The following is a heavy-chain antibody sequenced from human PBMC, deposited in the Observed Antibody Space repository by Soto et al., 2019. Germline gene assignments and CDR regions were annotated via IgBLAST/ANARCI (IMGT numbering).Heavy chain of an antibody. J-gene: IGHJ4*02. Sequence: GGSLRLSCAASGFTFDDYGMSWVRQAPGKGLEWVSGINWNGGSTGYADSVKGRFTISRDNAKNSLYLQMNSLRAEDTALYYCAREYYYDSSGYYRFDYWGQGALVTVSS. CDR1: GFTFDDYG. D-gene: IGHD3-22*01. CDR2: INWNGGST. CDR3: AREYYYDSSGYYRFDY. V-gene: IGHV3-20*04.